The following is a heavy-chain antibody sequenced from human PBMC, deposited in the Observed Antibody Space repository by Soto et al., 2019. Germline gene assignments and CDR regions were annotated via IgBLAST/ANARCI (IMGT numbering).Heavy chain of an antibody. CDR2: ISYDGSNK. D-gene: IGHD2-15*01. Sequence: GGYLRLSCAASGFTFSSYAMHWVRQAPGKGLEWVAVISYDGSNKYYADSVKGRFTISRDNSKNTLYLQMNSLRAEDTAVYYCAREDGSAFDYWGQGTLVTVSS. CDR1: GFTFSSYA. J-gene: IGHJ4*02. CDR3: AREDGSAFDY. V-gene: IGHV3-30-3*01.